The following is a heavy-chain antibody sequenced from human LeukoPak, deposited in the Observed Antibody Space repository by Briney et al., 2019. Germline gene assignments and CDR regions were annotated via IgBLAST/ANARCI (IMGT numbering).Heavy chain of an antibody. D-gene: IGHD6-13*01. CDR3: AREVRHSSSWYGMFDY. Sequence: PSETLSLTCTVSGGSISSGGYYWSWIRQHPGKGLEWIGYIYYSGSTYYNPSLKSRVTISVDTSKNQFSLKLSSVTAADTAVYYCAREVRHSSSWYGMFDYWGQGTLVTVSS. V-gene: IGHV4-31*03. CDR1: GGSISSGGYY. J-gene: IGHJ4*02. CDR2: IYYSGST.